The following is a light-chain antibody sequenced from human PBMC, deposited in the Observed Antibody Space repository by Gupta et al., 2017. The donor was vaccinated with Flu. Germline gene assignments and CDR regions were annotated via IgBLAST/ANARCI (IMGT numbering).Light chain of an antibody. V-gene: IGKV3-15*01. J-gene: IGKJ1*01. Sequence: PATLSVSPGESATLSCRASERVRNNLAWYQQKPGQAPRLLIYGASTRATNIPARFSGSESGTEFTLTINGLQSEDFGVYYCQQYYNWPRTFGQGTQVELK. CDR3: QQYYNWPRT. CDR1: ERVRNN. CDR2: GAS.